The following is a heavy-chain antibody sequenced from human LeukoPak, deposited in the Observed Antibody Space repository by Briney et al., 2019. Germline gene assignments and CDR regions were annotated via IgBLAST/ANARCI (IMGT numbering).Heavy chain of an antibody. CDR3: ARVYCSSTSCYSYYYYHMDV. J-gene: IGHJ6*03. Sequence: PGGSLRLSCAASGSTVSSNYMSWVRQAPGKGLEWVSVIYSGGSTYYADSVKGRFTISRDNSKNTLYLQMNSLRAEDTAVYYCARVYCSSTSCYSYYYYHMDVWGKGTTVTVSS. V-gene: IGHV3-53*01. CDR1: GSTVSSNY. D-gene: IGHD2-2*02. CDR2: IYSGGST.